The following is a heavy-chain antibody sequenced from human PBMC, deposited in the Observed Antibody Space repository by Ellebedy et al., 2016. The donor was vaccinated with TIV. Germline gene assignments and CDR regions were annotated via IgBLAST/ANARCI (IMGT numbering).Heavy chain of an antibody. V-gene: IGHV3-30*18. CDR2: ISNVGNRK. Sequence: PGGSLRLSCEASGLTLSNYVLYWVRQAPGKGPEWVAAISNVGNRKYYADSVKGRFTTSRDNSKNTLYLQMDSLGAEDTAGYYCAKAHEKIFASWGQGALVTVSS. J-gene: IGHJ4*02. CDR1: GLTLSNYV. CDR3: AKAHEKIFAS.